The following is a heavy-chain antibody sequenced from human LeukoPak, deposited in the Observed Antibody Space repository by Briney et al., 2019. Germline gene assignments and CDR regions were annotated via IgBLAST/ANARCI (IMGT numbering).Heavy chain of an antibody. J-gene: IGHJ4*02. V-gene: IGHV3-23*01. CDR3: AKDPGGFGEFRFDY. CDR2: ISGSGGST. CDR1: GFTFSSYG. Sequence: GGSLRLSCAVSGFTFSSYGMSWGRQAPGKGLERVSAISGSGGSTYYADSVKGRFTISIDNSKNTLYLQMNSLRAEDTAVYYCAKDPGGFGEFRFDYWGQGTLVTVSS. D-gene: IGHD3-10*01.